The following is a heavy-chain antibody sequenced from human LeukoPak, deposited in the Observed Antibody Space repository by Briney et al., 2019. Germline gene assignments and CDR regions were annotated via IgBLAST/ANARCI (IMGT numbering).Heavy chain of an antibody. CDR3: ARGLLSRCSSTSCYPYYYYYGMDV. CDR1: GGSFSGYY. CDR2: INHSGST. Sequence: SETLSLTCAVYGGSFSGYYWSWIRQPPGKGLEWIGEINHSGSTNYNPSLKSRVTISVDTSESQFSLKLSSVTAADTAVYYCARGLLSRCSSTSCYPYYYYYGMDVWGQGTTVTVSS. V-gene: IGHV4-34*01. J-gene: IGHJ6*02. D-gene: IGHD2-2*01.